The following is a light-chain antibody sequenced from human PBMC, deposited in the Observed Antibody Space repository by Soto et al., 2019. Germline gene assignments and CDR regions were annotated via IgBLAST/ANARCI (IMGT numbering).Light chain of an antibody. CDR2: GAS. CDR1: QFIHTW. V-gene: IGKV1-12*01. Sequence: DILMTQSPSSVSASVGDKVIITCRASQFIHTWLAWYQQRSGEGPKLLISGASTLESGVPSRFSGSGSGTDFTLTIAGLQPEDFATYYCQQANSFPQFGQGTKLDIK. J-gene: IGKJ1*01. CDR3: QQANSFPQ.